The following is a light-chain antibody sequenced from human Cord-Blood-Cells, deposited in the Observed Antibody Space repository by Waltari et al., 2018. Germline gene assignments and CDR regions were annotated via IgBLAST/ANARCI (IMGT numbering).Light chain of an antibody. J-gene: IGLJ2*01. CDR1: SSDVGGYNY. V-gene: IGLV2-14*03. Sequence: QSALTQPASVSGSPGQSITISCTGTSSDVGGYNYVSWYQHHPGKPPKLMIYDVSNRPSGCFNRFSGSKSGNTASLTISGLQAEDDADYYCSSYTSSSTLVVFGGGTKLTVL. CDR2: DVS. CDR3: SSYTSSSTLVV.